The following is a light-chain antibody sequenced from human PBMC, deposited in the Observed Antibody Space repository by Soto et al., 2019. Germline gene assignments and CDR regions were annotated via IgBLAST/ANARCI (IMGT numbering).Light chain of an antibody. J-gene: IGLJ1*01. V-gene: IGLV2-18*02. CDR3: SSYTSSSTYV. CDR1: SSDVGSYNR. Sequence: HCVRTRAASVSVSPLEAVAISCTGTSSDVGSYNRVSWYQQPPGTAPKVMIYEVSNRPSGVPDRFSGSKSGNTASLTISGLQAEDEADYYCSSYTSSSTYVFGTGTKVTVL. CDR2: EVS.